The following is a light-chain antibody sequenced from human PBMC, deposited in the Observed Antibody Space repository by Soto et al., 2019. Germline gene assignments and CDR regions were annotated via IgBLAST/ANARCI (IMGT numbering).Light chain of an antibody. Sequence: VLTQSPVTLSQSPGERATLWCRASQDVGTYVAWYQVRGGQAPRLLISGASKRATGIPDRINGGGSGADFILTINSLESGDSAVYFCQQGGNWPVTFGQGTRVEIK. CDR3: QQGGNWPVT. CDR2: GAS. V-gene: IGKV3D-11*01. J-gene: IGKJ5*01. CDR1: QDVGTY.